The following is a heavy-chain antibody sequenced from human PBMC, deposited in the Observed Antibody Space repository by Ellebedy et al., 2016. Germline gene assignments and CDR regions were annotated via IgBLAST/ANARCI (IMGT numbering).Heavy chain of an antibody. CDR3: ARLVSTAAAGDSYYGLDV. Sequence: SGPTLVXPTQTLTLTCTFSGFSLTTRGMCVSWIRQPPGKALECLARVDWVDDKHYNTSLKTRLTISKDTSKNQVVLTMTNMDPVDTATYYCARLVSTAAAGDSYYGLDVWGQGTTVTVSS. D-gene: IGHD6-13*01. CDR1: GFSLTTRGMC. J-gene: IGHJ6*02. CDR2: VDWVDDK. V-gene: IGHV2-70*11.